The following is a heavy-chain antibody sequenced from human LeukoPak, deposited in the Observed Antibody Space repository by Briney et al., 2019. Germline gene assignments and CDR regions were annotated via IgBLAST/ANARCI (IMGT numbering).Heavy chain of an antibody. CDR3: AKWPHSSHSSSWYYFDY. D-gene: IGHD6-13*01. J-gene: IGHJ4*02. V-gene: IGHV3-23*01. CDR1: GFTFSSYA. CDR2: ISGSGGST. Sequence: PGGSLRLSCAASGFTFSSYAMSWVRQAPGKGPEWVSAISGSGGSTYYADSVKGRFTISGDNSKNTLYLQMNSLRAEDTAVYYCAKWPHSSHSSSWYYFDYWGQGTLVTVSS.